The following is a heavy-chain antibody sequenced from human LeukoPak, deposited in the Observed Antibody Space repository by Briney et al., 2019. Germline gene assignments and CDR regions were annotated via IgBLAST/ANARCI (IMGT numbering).Heavy chain of an antibody. J-gene: IGHJ4*02. Sequence: GGSLRLSCAASGFTFSSYWMSWVRQAPGKGLEWVSAISGSGGSTYYADSVKGRFTISRDNSKNTLYLQMNSLRAEDTAVYYCAKLPQAGYDILTGYHLFDYWGQGTLVTVSS. D-gene: IGHD3-9*01. CDR3: AKLPQAGYDILTGYHLFDY. CDR2: ISGSGGST. V-gene: IGHV3-23*01. CDR1: GFTFSSYW.